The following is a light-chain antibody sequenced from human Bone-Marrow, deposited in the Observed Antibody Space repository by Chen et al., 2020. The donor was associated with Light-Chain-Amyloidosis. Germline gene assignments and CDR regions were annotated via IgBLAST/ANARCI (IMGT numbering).Light chain of an antibody. Sequence: QSALPKPPSVSGSPGQSITISSTGTSSDVGGDNHVPWYQQHPDKAPKLMIYEVTNRPSWVPDRFSGSKSDNTASLTISGLQTEDEADYFCSSYTITNTLVFGSGTRVTVL. V-gene: IGLV2-14*01. CDR1: SSDVGGDNH. CDR3: SSYTITNTLV. CDR2: EVT. J-gene: IGLJ1*01.